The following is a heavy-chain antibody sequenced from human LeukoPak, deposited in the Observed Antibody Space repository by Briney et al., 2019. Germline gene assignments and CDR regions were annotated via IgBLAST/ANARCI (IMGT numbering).Heavy chain of an antibody. CDR1: GYTFTGYY. Sequence: ASVKVSCKASGYTFTGYYMHWVRQAPGQGLEWMGWINPNSGGTNYAQKFQGRVTMTSDTAISTAYMELSRLRSDDTAVYYCARAGEYYGSGSYRAYDAFDIWGQGATVTVSS. J-gene: IGHJ3*02. D-gene: IGHD3-10*01. CDR3: ARAGEYYGSGSYRAYDAFDI. V-gene: IGHV1-2*02. CDR2: INPNSGGT.